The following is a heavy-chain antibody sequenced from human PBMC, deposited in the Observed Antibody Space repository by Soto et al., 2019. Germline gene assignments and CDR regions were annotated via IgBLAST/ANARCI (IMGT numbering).Heavy chain of an antibody. Sequence: SGSTNYNPSLKSRVTISVDTSKNQFSLKLSSVTAADTAVYYCARGPSKQQLVRSWGQGTLVTVSS. CDR2: SGST. D-gene: IGHD6-13*01. J-gene: IGHJ5*02. V-gene: IGHV4-59*09. CDR3: ARGPSKQQLVRS.